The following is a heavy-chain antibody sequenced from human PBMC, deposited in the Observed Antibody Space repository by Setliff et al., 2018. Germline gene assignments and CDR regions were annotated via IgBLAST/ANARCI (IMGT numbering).Heavy chain of an antibody. CDR2: IYHSGST. J-gene: IGHJ4*02. CDR3: ATLWAAADHDS. CDR1: GYSISSGYY. V-gene: IGHV4-38-2*02. D-gene: IGHD6-13*01. Sequence: ASETLSLTCTVSGYSISSGYYWGWIRQPPGKGLEWSGSIYHSGSTNYNPSLKSRVTISIDTSKNQFSLELSSVTAADTAMYYCATLWAAADHDSWGQGTLVTVSS.